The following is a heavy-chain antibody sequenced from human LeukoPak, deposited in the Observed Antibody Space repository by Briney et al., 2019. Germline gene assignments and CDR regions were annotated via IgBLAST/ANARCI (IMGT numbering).Heavy chain of an antibody. D-gene: IGHD6-6*01. J-gene: IGHJ6*03. V-gene: IGHV3-30*02. CDR2: IRYDGSNK. Sequence: GGSLRLSCAASGFTFSSYGMHWVRQAPGKGLEWVAFIRYDGSNKYYADSVKGRFTISRDNSKNTLYLQMNSLRAEDTAVYYCAKGDLYSSSSLGYYYMDVWGKGTTVTVSS. CDR3: AKGDLYSSSSLGYYYMDV. CDR1: GFTFSSYG.